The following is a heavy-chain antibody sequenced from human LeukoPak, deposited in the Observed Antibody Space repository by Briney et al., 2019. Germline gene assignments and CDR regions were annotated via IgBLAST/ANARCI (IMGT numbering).Heavy chain of an antibody. CDR1: GGSISSGGYY. D-gene: IGHD3-10*01. CDR2: INHSGST. Sequence: SETLSLTCTVSGGSISSGGYYWSWIRQPPGKGLEWIGEINHSGSTNYNPSLKSRVTISVDTSKNQFSLKLSSVTAADTAVYYCARRVPMVRGVYGMDVWGQGTTVTVSS. J-gene: IGHJ6*02. CDR3: ARRVPMVRGVYGMDV. V-gene: IGHV4-39*07.